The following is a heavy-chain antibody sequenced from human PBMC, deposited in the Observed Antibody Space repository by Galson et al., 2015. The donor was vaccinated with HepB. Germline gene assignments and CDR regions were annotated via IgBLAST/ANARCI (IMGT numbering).Heavy chain of an antibody. Sequence: SLRLSCAASGFTFSSYGMHWVRQAPGKGLEWVAVISYDGSNKYYADSVKGRFTISRDNSKNTLYLQMNSLRAEDTAVYYCAKDGNSARGAAGMGKYYYYGMDVWGQGTTVTVSS. CDR2: ISYDGSNK. CDR3: AKDGNSARGAAGMGKYYYYGMDV. J-gene: IGHJ6*02. D-gene: IGHD6-13*01. V-gene: IGHV3-30*18. CDR1: GFTFSSYG.